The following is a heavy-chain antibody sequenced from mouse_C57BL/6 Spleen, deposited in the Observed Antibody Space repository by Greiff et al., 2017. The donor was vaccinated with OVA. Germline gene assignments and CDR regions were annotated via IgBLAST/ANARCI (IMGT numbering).Heavy chain of an antibody. Sequence: QVQLQQSGAELVRPGTSVKVSCKASGYAFTNYLIEWVKQRPGQGLEWIGVINPGSGGTNYNEKFKGKATLTADKSSSTAYMQLSSLTSEDSAVYFCIRRGGSWFAYWGQGTLVTVSA. V-gene: IGHV1-54*01. CDR2: INPGSGGT. CDR1: GYAFTNYL. J-gene: IGHJ3*01. CDR3: IRRGGSWFAY.